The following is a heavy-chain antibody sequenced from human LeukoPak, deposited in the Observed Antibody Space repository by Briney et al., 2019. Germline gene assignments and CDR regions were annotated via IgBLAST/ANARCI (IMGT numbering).Heavy chain of an antibody. CDR2: ILYDGTYK. CDR1: GFTFSSYG. D-gene: IGHD6-13*01. CDR3: AKDLVGGEAAAGRVNYLDY. Sequence: GGSLRLSCAASGFTFSSYGMHWVRQAPGKGLEWVAVILYDGTYKYYADSVKGRFTISRDNSKNMLYLQMHSLRAEDTAVYYCAKDLVGGEAAAGRVNYLDYWGRGTLVTVSS. V-gene: IGHV3-30*18. J-gene: IGHJ4*02.